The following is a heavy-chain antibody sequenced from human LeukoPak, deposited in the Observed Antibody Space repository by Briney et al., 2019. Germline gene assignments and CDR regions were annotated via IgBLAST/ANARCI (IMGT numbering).Heavy chain of an antibody. J-gene: IGHJ4*02. Sequence: SETLSLTCTVSGGSISSYYWSWIRQPAGKGLEWIGRIYTSGSTNYNPSLKSRVTMSVDTSKNQFSLKLSSVTAADTAVYYCARGSDSSGLLVFDYWGQGTLVTVSS. V-gene: IGHV4-4*07. CDR1: GGSISSYY. D-gene: IGHD3-22*01. CDR2: IYTSGST. CDR3: ARGSDSSGLLVFDY.